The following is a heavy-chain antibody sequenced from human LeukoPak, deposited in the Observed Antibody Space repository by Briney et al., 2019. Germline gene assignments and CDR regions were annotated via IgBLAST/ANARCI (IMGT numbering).Heavy chain of an antibody. J-gene: IGHJ4*02. D-gene: IGHD1-26*01. Sequence: ASVKVSCKASGYTFTGYYMHWVRQAPGQGLEWMGRINPNSGGTNYAQKFQGRVTMTRDTSISTAYMELSRLRSDDTAVYYCARGIVGATKVFDYWGQGTLVTVS. CDR1: GYTFTGYY. CDR3: ARGIVGATKVFDY. V-gene: IGHV1-2*06. CDR2: INPNSGGT.